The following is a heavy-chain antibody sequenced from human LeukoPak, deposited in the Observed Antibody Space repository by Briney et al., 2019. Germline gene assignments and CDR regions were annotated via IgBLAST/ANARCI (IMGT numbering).Heavy chain of an antibody. Sequence: SETLSLTCTVSGASLSSSSYYWGWIRQPPGKGLEWIGYIYYSGSTSYNPSLKSRVTISVDTSKNQFSLKLSSVTAADTAVYYCAREGARWEPSFSAFDIWGQGTMVTVSS. J-gene: IGHJ3*02. V-gene: IGHV4-61*01. CDR3: AREGARWEPSFSAFDI. D-gene: IGHD1-26*01. CDR2: IYYSGST. CDR1: GASLSSSSYY.